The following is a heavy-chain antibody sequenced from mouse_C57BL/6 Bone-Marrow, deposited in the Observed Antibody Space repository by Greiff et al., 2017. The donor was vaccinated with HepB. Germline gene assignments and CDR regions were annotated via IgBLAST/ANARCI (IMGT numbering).Heavy chain of an antibody. CDR3: ARFDDGYDDFAY. J-gene: IGHJ2*01. Sequence: QVQLQQSGAELVKPGASVKISCTASGYTFSGYWMNWVKQRPGQGLEWIGRIYPADGDTNYNGKFKGKATLTADTSSNTAYMQLSSLTSEDSAVYYCARFDDGYDDFAYWGHRTTVTV. V-gene: IGHV1-82*01. CDR2: IYPADGDT. D-gene: IGHD2-2*01. CDR1: GYTFSGYW.